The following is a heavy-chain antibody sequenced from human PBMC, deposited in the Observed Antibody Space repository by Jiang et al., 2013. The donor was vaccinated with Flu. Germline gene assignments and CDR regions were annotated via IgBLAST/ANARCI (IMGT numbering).Heavy chain of an antibody. V-gene: IGHV4-39*07. CDR3: AINDYSSGYGFDY. Sequence: NPSLKSRVTISVDTSKNQFSLKLSSVTAADTAVYYCAINDYSSGYGFDYWGQGTLVTVSS. D-gene: IGHD3-22*01. J-gene: IGHJ4*02.